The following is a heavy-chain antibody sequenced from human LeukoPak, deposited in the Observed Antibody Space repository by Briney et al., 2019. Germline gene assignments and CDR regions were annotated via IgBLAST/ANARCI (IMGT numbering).Heavy chain of an antibody. CDR2: IYYSGST. D-gene: IGHD2-2*01. V-gene: IGHV4-28*01. Sequence: PSETLSLTCAVSGYSISSSHWWGWIRQPPGKGLEWIGYIYYSGSTYYNPSLKSRVTMSVDTSKNQFSLKLSSVTAVDTAVYYCARTVVPAAIGPDAFDIWGQGTMVTVSS. CDR3: ARTVVPAAIGPDAFDI. CDR1: GYSISSSHW. J-gene: IGHJ3*02.